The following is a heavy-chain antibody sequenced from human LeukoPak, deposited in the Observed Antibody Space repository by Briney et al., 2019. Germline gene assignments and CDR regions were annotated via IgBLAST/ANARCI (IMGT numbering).Heavy chain of an antibody. CDR1: GGSISSYH. CDR2: IYTSGST. D-gene: IGHD3-16*01. CDR3: ARDGPGGVFYYGMDV. V-gene: IGHV4-4*07. J-gene: IGHJ6*02. Sequence: PSETLSLTCTVSGGSISSYHWSWVRQPAGKGLEWIGRIYTSGSTSYNPSLKSRVTMSVDTPKNQFSLRLTSVTAAYPAVYYCARDGPGGVFYYGMDVWGQGTTVTVSS.